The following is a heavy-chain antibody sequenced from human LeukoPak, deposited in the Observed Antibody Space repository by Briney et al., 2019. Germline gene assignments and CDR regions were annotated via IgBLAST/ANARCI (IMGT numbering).Heavy chain of an antibody. CDR3: ARDTTVATPDGLDI. Sequence: GASVKVSCKASGYTFTTYGISWVRQAPGQGLEWMGWISAYNGNTNYAQKLLDRVTMTTDTSTNTAYMELRSLRSDDTAVYYCARDTTVATPDGLDIWGQGTMVTVSS. D-gene: IGHD4-23*01. J-gene: IGHJ3*02. V-gene: IGHV1-18*01. CDR2: ISAYNGNT. CDR1: GYTFTTYG.